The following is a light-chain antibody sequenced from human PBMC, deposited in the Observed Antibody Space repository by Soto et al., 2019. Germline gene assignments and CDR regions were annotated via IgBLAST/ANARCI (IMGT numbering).Light chain of an antibody. CDR1: QSVSSSY. CDR2: GAS. Sequence: EIVLTQSPGTLSLSPGERATLSCRASQSVSSSYLAWYQQKPGQAPRLLIYGASSRATGIPDRFSGSGSGTDFTLTISSLQAEDVAVYYCQQYYSTPLTFGGGTKV. J-gene: IGKJ4*01. CDR3: QQYYSTPLT. V-gene: IGKV3-20*01.